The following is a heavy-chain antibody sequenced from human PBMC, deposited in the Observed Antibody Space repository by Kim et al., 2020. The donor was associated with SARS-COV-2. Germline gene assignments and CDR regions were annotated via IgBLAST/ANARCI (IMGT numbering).Heavy chain of an antibody. CDR2: ISYDGSNK. J-gene: IGHJ4*02. V-gene: IGHV3-30*18. CDR3: AKSFSGSYFGYDY. CDR1: GFTFNTYG. Sequence: GGSLRLSCAPSGFTFNTYGMHWVRQAPGKGLEWVAVISYDGSNKYYADSVKGRFTISRDNSKNTLYLQMNSLRIDDTAVYYCAKSFSGSYFGYDYWGQGTLVTVSS. D-gene: IGHD1-26*01.